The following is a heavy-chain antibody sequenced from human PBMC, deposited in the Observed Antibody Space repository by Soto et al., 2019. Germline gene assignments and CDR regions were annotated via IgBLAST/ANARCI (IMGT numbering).Heavy chain of an antibody. CDR3: ARVNYDYVWGSYRPYGMDV. CDR2: IYHSGST. Sequence: QLQLQESGSGLVKPSQTLSLTCAVSGGSISSGGYSWSWIRQPPGKGLEWIGYIYHSGSTYYNPSLKSRVTISVERSKNQFSLKLSSVTAADTAVYYCARVNYDYVWGSYRPYGMDVWGQGTTVTVSS. V-gene: IGHV4-30-2*01. CDR1: GGSISSGGYS. J-gene: IGHJ6*02. D-gene: IGHD3-16*02.